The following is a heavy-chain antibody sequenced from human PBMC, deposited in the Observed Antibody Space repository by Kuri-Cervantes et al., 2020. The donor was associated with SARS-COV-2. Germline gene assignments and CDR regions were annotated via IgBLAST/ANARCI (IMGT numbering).Heavy chain of an antibody. CDR2: IYHSGST. Sequence: SQTLSLTYAVSGGSISSGGYSWSWIRQPPGKGLEWIGCIYHSGSTYFNPSLKSRVTLSADRSKNQFSLNLTSVTAADTAVYYCARVDSSLTIDYWGQGTLVTVSS. D-gene: IGHD6-13*01. CDR3: ARVDSSLTIDY. CDR1: GGSISSGGYS. J-gene: IGHJ4*02. V-gene: IGHV4-30-2*01.